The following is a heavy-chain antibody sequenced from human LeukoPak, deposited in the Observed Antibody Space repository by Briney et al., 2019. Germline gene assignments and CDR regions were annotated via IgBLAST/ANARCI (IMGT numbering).Heavy chain of an antibody. D-gene: IGHD2-21*02. CDR3: ARAWGDGFDY. J-gene: IGHJ4*02. CDR2: IYYSGST. Sequence: SETLSLTCTVSGGSISSYYWSWIRQPPGKGLEWIGYIYYSGSTNYNPSVKSRVTISVDTSKNQFSLKLSSVTAADTAVYYCARAWGDGFDYWGQGTLVTVSS. CDR1: GGSISSYY. V-gene: IGHV4-59*01.